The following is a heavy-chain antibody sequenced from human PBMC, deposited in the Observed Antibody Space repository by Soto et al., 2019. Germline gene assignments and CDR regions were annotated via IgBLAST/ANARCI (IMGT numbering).Heavy chain of an antibody. Sequence: PSETLSLTCTVSGASISNYYWIWIRQPPGKGLEWIGYIYYSGSTNYNPSLKSRVTISVDTSKNQFSLKLSSVTAADTAVYYCARRPAAFIRRVYYGMDVWGQGTTVTVSS. V-gene: IGHV4-59*08. D-gene: IGHD6-13*01. CDR2: IYYSGST. CDR3: ARRPAAFIRRVYYGMDV. CDR1: GASISNYY. J-gene: IGHJ6*02.